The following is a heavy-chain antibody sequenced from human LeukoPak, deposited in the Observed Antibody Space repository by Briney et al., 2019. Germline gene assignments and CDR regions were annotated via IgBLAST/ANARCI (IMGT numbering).Heavy chain of an antibody. CDR1: GFTFSSYA. CDR2: ISGSGGST. CDR3: AKEWDCSSTSCYSGTRNWFDP. D-gene: IGHD2-2*02. V-gene: IGHV3-23*01. Sequence: GGSLGLSCAASGFTFSSYAMSWVRQAPGKGLGWVSAISGSGGSTYYADSVKGRFTISRDNSKNTLYLRMNSLRAEDTAVYYCAKEWDCSSTSCYSGTRNWFDPWGQGTLVTVSS. J-gene: IGHJ5*02.